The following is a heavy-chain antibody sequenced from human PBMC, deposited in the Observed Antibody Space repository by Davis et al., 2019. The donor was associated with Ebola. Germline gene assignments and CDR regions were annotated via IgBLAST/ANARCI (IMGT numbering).Heavy chain of an antibody. Sequence: SEPLSPTCSVLGASITTDYWRWNRQPAGKVPVWIGYIFYSGVTYYNPSLQSRVTISIDTSKKHFSLTLRSVTAADTAVYYGTRHHPERAEGVWGQGTSVTVAS. CDR1: GASITTDY. J-gene: IGHJ3*01. CDR2: IFYSGVT. V-gene: IGHV4-59*01. CDR3: TRHHPERAEGV.